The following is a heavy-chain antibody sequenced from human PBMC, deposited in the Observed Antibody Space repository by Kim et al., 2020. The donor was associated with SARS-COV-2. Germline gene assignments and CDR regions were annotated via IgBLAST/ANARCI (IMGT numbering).Heavy chain of an antibody. CDR2: ISSSSTI. CDR1: GFTFSSYS. CDR3: AGGSSGWRSNYYYYGMDV. Sequence: GGSLRLSCAASGFTFSSYSMNWVRQAPGKGLEWVSYISSSSTIYYADSVKGRFTISRDNAKNSLYLQMNSLRDEDTAVYYCAGGSSGWRSNYYYYGMDVWGQGTTVTVSS. V-gene: IGHV3-48*02. J-gene: IGHJ6*02. D-gene: IGHD6-19*01.